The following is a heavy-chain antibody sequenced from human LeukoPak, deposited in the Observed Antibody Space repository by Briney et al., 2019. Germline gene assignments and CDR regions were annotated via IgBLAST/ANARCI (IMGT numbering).Heavy chain of an antibody. Sequence: SETLSLTCTVSGGSISSYYWSWIRQPPGKGLEWIGYIYYSGSTNYNPSLKSRVTISVDTSKNQFSLKLSSVTAADAAVYYCARHETHVAAAAYYFDYWGQGTLVTVSS. J-gene: IGHJ4*02. CDR3: ARHETHVAAAAYYFDY. CDR1: GGSISSYY. V-gene: IGHV4-59*08. D-gene: IGHD6-13*01. CDR2: IYYSGST.